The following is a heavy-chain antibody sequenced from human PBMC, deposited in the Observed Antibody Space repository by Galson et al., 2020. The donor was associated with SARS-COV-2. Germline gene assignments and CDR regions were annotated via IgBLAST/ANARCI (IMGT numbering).Heavy chain of an antibody. J-gene: IGHJ6*02. CDR2: ISYDGSNK. V-gene: IGHV3-30*18. CDR1: GFTFSSYG. CDR3: AKDFIGSYYYGMDV. D-gene: IGHD3-10*01. Sequence: GGSLRLSCAASGFTFSSYGMHWVRQAPGKGLEWVAVISYDGSNKYYADSVKGRFTISRDNSKNTLYLQMNSLRAEDTAVYYCAKDFIGSYYYGMDVWGQGTTVTVSS.